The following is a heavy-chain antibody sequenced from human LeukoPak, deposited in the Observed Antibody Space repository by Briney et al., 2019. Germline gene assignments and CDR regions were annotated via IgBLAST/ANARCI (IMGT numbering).Heavy chain of an antibody. CDR3: ARDPNYYDSSGTRRSSFDI. V-gene: IGHV1-2*02. J-gene: IGHJ3*02. D-gene: IGHD3-22*01. CDR1: GYTFTGYY. CDR2: INPNSGGT. Sequence: PLASVKVSCKASGYTFTGYYMHWVRQAPGQGLEWMGWINPNSGGTNYAQKFQSRVTMTRDTSISTAYMELSRLRSDDTAVYYCARDPNYYDSSGTRRSSFDIWGQGTMVTVSS.